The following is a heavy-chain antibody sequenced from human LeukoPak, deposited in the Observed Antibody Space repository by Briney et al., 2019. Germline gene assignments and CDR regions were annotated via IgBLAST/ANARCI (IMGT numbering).Heavy chain of an antibody. D-gene: IGHD1-26*01. Sequence: GGSLRLSCVVSGFTFSNYWMGWVRQAPGKGLEWVAKIKEDGSQKQYVDSVKGRFTISRDNGKNSLYLQMSSLRAEDTAVYYCARDRGGGSHDYWGQGTVVTVSS. CDR1: GFTFSNYW. V-gene: IGHV3-7*01. J-gene: IGHJ4*02. CDR2: IKEDGSQK. CDR3: ARDRGGGSHDY.